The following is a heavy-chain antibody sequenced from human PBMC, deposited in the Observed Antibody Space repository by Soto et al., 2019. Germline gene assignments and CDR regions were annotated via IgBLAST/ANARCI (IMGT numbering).Heavy chain of an antibody. V-gene: IGHV1-18*01. CDR2: ISAYNGNT. CDR3: ARRAYCSGGRCYFLPGIDY. Sequence: ASVKVSCKASGYTFTRYGISWVRQAPGQGLECMGWISAYNGNTDYAQKFQGRVTMTTDTSTSTAYMELRSLRFDDTAVYYCARRAYCSGGRCYFLPGIDYWGQG. J-gene: IGHJ4*02. CDR1: GYTFTRYG. D-gene: IGHD2-15*01.